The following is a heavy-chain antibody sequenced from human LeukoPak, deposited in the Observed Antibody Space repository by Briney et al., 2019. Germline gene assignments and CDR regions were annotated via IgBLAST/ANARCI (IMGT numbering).Heavy chain of an antibody. Sequence: SGPALVKPTQTLTLTCTFSGFSLSTSGMCVSWIRQPPGKALEWIARIDWDDDKYYSTSLKTRLTISKDTSKNQVVLTMTNMDPVDTATYYCARSMIAVAGAYFDYWGQGTLVTVSS. CDR1: GFSLSTSGMC. CDR3: ARSMIAVAGAYFDY. V-gene: IGHV2-70*10. D-gene: IGHD6-19*01. CDR2: IDWDDDK. J-gene: IGHJ4*02.